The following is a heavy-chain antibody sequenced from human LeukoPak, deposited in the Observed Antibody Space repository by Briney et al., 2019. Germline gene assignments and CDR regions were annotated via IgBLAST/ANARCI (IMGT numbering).Heavy chain of an antibody. CDR2: INPNSGGT. CDR3: ARDRSIAARPYYYMDV. CDR1: GYTFTSYG. V-gene: IGHV1-2*02. J-gene: IGHJ6*03. Sequence: ASVKVSCKASGYTFTSYGISWVRQAPGQGLEWMGWINPNSGGTTYAQKFQGRVTMTRDTSISTAYMELSRLRSDDTAVYYCARDRSIAARPYYYMDVWGKGTTVTVSS. D-gene: IGHD6-6*01.